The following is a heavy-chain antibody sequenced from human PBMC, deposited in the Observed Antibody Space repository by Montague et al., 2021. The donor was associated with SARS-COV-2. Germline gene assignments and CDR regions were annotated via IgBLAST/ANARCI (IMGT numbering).Heavy chain of an antibody. CDR1: GDSVARHGSA. Sequence: CAISGDSVARHGSAWEEFRQAPSSDLQLVGRPFYRSERNYHYADSVKSRITIDPDTSRNQVSLQLRSVTPEDTAVYFCARVRHLGRGMDVWGQGTTVTVSS. CDR3: ARVRHLGRGMDV. CDR2: PFYRSERNY. D-gene: IGHD7-27*01. J-gene: IGHJ6*02. V-gene: IGHV6-1*01.